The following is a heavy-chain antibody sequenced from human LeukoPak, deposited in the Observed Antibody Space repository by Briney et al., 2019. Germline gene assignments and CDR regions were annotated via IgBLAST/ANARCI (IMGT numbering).Heavy chain of an antibody. Sequence: GGSLRLSCSAFGFTFTNAWMSWVRQAPGKGLEWVGRIKSKTDGGTTDYAAPVKGRFSISRDDSKNTLYLQMNSLKSEDTAVYYCQGGRFWGQGTLVTVSS. V-gene: IGHV3-15*01. CDR1: GFTFTNAW. D-gene: IGHD1-26*01. J-gene: IGHJ4*02. CDR2: IKSKTDGGTT. CDR3: QGGRF.